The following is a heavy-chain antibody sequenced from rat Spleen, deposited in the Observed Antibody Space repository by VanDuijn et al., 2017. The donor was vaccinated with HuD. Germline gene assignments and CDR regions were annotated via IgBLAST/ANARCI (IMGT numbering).Heavy chain of an antibody. V-gene: IGHV5-25*01. J-gene: IGHJ3*01. CDR2: INTGGGNT. CDR3: ARDIYGGYSELGYFAY. Sequence: EVQLVESGGGLVQPGRSLKLSCAASGFTFSNYYMAWVRQAPTKGLEWVASINTGGGNTYYRDSVKGRFTISRDNAKSTLYLQIDSLRSEDTATYFCARDIYGGYSELGYFAYWGQGTLVTVSS. CDR1: GFTFSNYY. D-gene: IGHD1-11*01.